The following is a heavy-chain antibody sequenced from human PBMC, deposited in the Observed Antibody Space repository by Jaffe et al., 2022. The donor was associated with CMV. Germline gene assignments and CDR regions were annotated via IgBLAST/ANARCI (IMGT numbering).Heavy chain of an antibody. D-gene: IGHD2-8*02. CDR2: IFQSGST. J-gene: IGHJ6*03. V-gene: IGHV4-59*01. CDR3: AKNRVGLAPFYFYMDV. CDR1: GGPINNYY. Sequence: QVQLQESGPGLVKPSETLSLTCTVSGGPINNYYWSWIRQPPGKGLEWIGYIFQSGSTKYNPSLKSRVTILLDTSKNQFSLKLSSVTAADTAVYYCAKNRVGLAPFYFYMDVWGKGTTVTVSS.